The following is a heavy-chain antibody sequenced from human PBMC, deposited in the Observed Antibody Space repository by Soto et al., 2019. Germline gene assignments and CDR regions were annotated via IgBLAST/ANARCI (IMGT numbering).Heavy chain of an antibody. Sequence: SETLSLTGTVSGGSISSYYWSWIRQPPGKGLEWIGYIYYSGSTNYNPSLKSRVTISVDTSKNQFSLKLSSVTAADTAVYYCARDRGYCSSTSCYRDYYYGMDVWGQGTTVTVSS. J-gene: IGHJ6*02. V-gene: IGHV4-59*01. CDR3: ARDRGYCSSTSCYRDYYYGMDV. CDR1: GGSISSYY. D-gene: IGHD2-2*02. CDR2: IYYSGST.